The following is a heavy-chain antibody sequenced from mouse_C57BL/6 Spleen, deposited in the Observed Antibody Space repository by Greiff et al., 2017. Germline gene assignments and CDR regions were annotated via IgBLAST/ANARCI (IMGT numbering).Heavy chain of an antibody. J-gene: IGHJ4*01. D-gene: IGHD2-4*01. V-gene: IGHV1-69*01. CDR1: GYTFTSYW. CDR2: IDPSDSYT. Sequence: VQLQQPGAELVMPGASVKLSCKASGYTFTSYWMHWVKQRPGQGLEWIGEIDPSDSYTNYNQKFKGKSTLTVDKSSSTAYMQLSSLTSEDSAVYYCARGDYYDYPSYAMDYWGQGTSVTVSS. CDR3: ARGDYYDYPSYAMDY.